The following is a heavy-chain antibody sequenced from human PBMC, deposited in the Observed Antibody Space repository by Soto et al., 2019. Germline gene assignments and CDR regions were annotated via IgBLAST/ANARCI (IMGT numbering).Heavy chain of an antibody. V-gene: IGHV3-7*01. CDR1: GFTFSNYW. CDR2: IKQDGSEK. D-gene: IGHD1-26*01. CDR3: ARVRGMGGMDV. J-gene: IGHJ6*02. Sequence: EAQLVESGGGLVQPGGSLRLSCAASGFTFSNYWMSWVRQAPGRGLEWVANIKQDGSEKYSVDSVKGRFTISRGNAKNSLYLQMNSLRAEDTAVYYCARVRGMGGMDVWGQGTTVTVSS.